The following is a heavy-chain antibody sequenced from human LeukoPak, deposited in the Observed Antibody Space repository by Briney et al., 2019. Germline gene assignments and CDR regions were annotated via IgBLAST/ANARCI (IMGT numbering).Heavy chain of an antibody. V-gene: IGHV5-51*01. CDR1: GYTFSSYW. D-gene: IGHD3-3*01. CDR3: ARQNDFRLDY. Sequence: GESLRISCKGSGYTFSSYWIGWVRQMPGKGLEWMGIIYPGDSDTRYSRSLQGQVTISVDTSIGTAYLQWSSLKASDTAIYYCARQNDFRLDYWGQGTLVTVSS. CDR2: IYPGDSDT. J-gene: IGHJ4*02.